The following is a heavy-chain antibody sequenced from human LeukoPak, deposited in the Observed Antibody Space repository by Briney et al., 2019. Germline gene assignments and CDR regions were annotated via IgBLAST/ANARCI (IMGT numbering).Heavy chain of an antibody. Sequence: SVKVSCEASGGTFSSYAISWVRQAPGQGLEWMGRIIPIFGIANYAQKFQGRVTITADKSTSTAYMELSSLRSEDTAVYYCAREVYGDHGFDYWGQGTLVTVSS. D-gene: IGHD4-17*01. J-gene: IGHJ4*02. V-gene: IGHV1-69*04. CDR3: AREVYGDHGFDY. CDR1: GGTFSSYA. CDR2: IIPIFGIA.